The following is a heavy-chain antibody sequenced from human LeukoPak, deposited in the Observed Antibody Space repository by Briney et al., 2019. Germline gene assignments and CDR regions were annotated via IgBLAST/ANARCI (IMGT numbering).Heavy chain of an antibody. CDR2: IIPMFGTA. CDR3: ARAQYSDYVLHNWFDS. J-gene: IGHJ5*01. Sequence: SVKVSCKASGGTFSSYATSWVRQAPGQGLEWMGGIIPMFGTASYAQKFQGRVTITADKSTSTAYMELSSLRSEDTAVYYCARAQYSDYVLHNWFDSWGQGTLVTVSS. D-gene: IGHD5-12*01. CDR1: GGTFSSYA. V-gene: IGHV1-69*06.